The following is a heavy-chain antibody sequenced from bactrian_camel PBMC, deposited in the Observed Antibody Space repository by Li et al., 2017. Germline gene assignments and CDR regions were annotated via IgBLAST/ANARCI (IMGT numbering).Heavy chain of an antibody. V-gene: IGHV3-2*01. D-gene: IGHD2*01. CDR2: IYSDGRNS. CDR1: GFTFSAYH. J-gene: IGHJ7*01. Sequence: VQLVESGGGSVQAGGSLRLSCAASGFTFSAYHMNWVRQAPGKGLEWVSTIYSDGRNSYYADSVKGRFTISRDNAKNTLYLQMNSLKTEDTAVYYCGTDSTRVGTEYYYGMDYWGKGTQVTVS.